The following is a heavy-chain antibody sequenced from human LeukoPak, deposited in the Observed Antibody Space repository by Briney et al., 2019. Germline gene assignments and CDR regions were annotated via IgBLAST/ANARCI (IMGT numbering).Heavy chain of an antibody. CDR2: IGSSGSTI. CDR1: GFTFSSYQ. J-gene: IGHJ4*02. Sequence: GGSLRLSCAASGFTFSSYQMNWVRQAPGKGLEWVSFIGSSGSTIYYADSVKGRFTISRDNAKNSLYLQMNSLRAEDTAVYYCARLLCSGGSCYSDYWGQGTLVTVSS. D-gene: IGHD2-15*01. V-gene: IGHV3-48*03. CDR3: ARLLCSGGSCYSDY.